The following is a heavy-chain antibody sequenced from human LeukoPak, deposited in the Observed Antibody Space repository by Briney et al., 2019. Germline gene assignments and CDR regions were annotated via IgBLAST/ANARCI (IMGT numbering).Heavy chain of an antibody. CDR1: GYSFTNYW. CDR2: IYPGDSDT. D-gene: IGHD6-13*01. Sequence: GESLKISCKGSGYSFTNYWIGWVRQMPGKGLEWMGIIYPGDSDTTYSPSFQGQVTISADKSISTAYLQWSGLKAADTAMYYCARSPPWDGSSWYWYFDLWGRGTLVTVSS. CDR3: ARSPPWDGSSWYWYFDL. J-gene: IGHJ2*01. V-gene: IGHV5-51*01.